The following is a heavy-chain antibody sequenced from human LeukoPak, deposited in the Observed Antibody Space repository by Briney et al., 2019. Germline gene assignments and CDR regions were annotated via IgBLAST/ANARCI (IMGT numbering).Heavy chain of an antibody. CDR1: GGSITIGTW. Sequence: SGTLSLTCAVSGGSITIGTWWSWVRQPPGKGLEWIGEIYRSGSTNYNPSLKSRVTILMDKSKNQLSLDLISVTAADTAVYYCARHVPITGMLGFDSWGQGTLVTVSS. CDR3: ARHVPITGMLGFDS. V-gene: IGHV4-4*02. CDR2: IYRSGST. D-gene: IGHD3-10*02. J-gene: IGHJ4*02.